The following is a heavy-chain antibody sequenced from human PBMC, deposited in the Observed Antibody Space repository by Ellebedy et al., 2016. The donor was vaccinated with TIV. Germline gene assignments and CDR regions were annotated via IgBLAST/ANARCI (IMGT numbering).Heavy chain of an antibody. V-gene: IGHV4-4*07. CDR1: GGSINRYY. CDR2: IYSSGST. D-gene: IGHD6-19*01. J-gene: IGHJ4*02. Sequence: MPSETLSLTCNVSGGSINRYYWSWIRHPGRKSLAWIGQIYSSGSTMYNPSLRSRVTMSVDTSKNQFSLKLRSVTAADTAIYYCARESSGNFFYWGQGILVTVSS. CDR3: ARESSGNFFY.